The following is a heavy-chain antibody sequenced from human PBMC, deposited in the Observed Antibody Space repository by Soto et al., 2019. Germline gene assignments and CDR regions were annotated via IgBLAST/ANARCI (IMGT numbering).Heavy chain of an antibody. D-gene: IGHD1-1*01. Sequence: QVQLVESGGGVVQPGRSLRLSCAASGFTFSSYGMHWVRQAPGKGLEWVAVIWYDGSNKYYADSVKGRFTISRDNSKNSLYRKISRLRAEDTAVYDCGGAVLNVGPEEGAFDVWGQGTMVTVSS. CDR1: GFTFSSYG. CDR3: GGAVLNVGPEEGAFDV. J-gene: IGHJ3*01. CDR2: IWYDGSNK. V-gene: IGHV3-33*01.